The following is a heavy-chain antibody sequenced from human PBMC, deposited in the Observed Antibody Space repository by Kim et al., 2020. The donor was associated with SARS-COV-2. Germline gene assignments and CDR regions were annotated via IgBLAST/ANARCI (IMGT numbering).Heavy chain of an antibody. J-gene: IGHJ6*02. CDR3: ARDWEQQGSNNYYYYGMDV. Sequence: GRLPISRDNAKNSLYLQMNSLRAEDTAVYYCARDWEQQGSNNYYYYGMDVWGQGTTVTVSS. D-gene: IGHD6-13*01. V-gene: IGHV3-11*06.